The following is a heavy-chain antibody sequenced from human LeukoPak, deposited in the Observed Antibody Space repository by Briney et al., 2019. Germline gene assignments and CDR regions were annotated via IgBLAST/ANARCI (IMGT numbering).Heavy chain of an antibody. J-gene: IGHJ4*02. CDR3: ARSEMYYYGSGSPKN. CDR1: GFTFSSYW. CDR2: INSDGSST. V-gene: IGHV3-74*01. D-gene: IGHD3-10*01. Sequence: GGSLRLSCAASGFTFSSYWMHWVRQAPGKGLVWVSRINSDGSSTSYADSVRGRFSISRDNAKNTLYLQMNSLRAEDTAVYYCARSEMYYYGSGSPKNWGQGTLVTVSS.